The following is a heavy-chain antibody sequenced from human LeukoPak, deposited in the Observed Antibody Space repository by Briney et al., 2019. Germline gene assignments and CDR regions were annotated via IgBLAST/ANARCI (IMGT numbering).Heavy chain of an antibody. V-gene: IGHV4-31*03. CDR1: GGSISSGDFY. Sequence: SQTLSLTCTVSGGSISSGDFYWSWIRQRPGKGLEWIGYIYYSGTTYYSPSLKSRVTISLDTTKNQFSLKLSSVTAADTAVYYCAREGVWGSYRYWGQGTLVTVSS. CDR2: IYYSGTT. D-gene: IGHD3-16*02. J-gene: IGHJ4*02. CDR3: AREGVWGSYRY.